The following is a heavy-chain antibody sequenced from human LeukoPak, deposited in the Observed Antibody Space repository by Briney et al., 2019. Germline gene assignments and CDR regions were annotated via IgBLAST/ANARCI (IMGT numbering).Heavy chain of an antibody. J-gene: IGHJ6*03. CDR3: ARGMYSSSRLVYYYMDV. V-gene: IGHV4-59*01. CDR1: VGSISSYY. D-gene: IGHD6-6*01. Sequence: SETLSLTCTVSVGSISSYYWSWIRQPPGKGLEWIGYIYYSGSTNYNPSLKSRVTISVDTSKNQFSLKLSSVTAADTAVYYCARGMYSSSRLVYYYMDVWGKGTTVTVSS. CDR2: IYYSGST.